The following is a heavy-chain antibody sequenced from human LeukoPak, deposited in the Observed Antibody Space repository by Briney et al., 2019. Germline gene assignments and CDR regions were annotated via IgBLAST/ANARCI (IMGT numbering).Heavy chain of an antibody. D-gene: IGHD5-24*01. CDR2: INLEGSST. CDR1: GFTFSSYW. V-gene: IGHV3-74*01. J-gene: IGHJ4*02. CDR3: AKDLGPGSMATSPGFDY. Sequence: GGSLRLSCTISGFTFSSYWMHWVRQAPGKGLVWVSRINLEGSSTNYADSVKGRFTISRDNAKTSLYLQMNSLRAEDTALYYCAKDLGPGSMATSPGFDYWGQGTLVTVSS.